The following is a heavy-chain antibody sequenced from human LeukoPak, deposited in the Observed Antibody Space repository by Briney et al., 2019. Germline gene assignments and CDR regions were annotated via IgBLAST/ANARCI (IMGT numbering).Heavy chain of an antibody. CDR1: GGSISSYY. J-gene: IGHJ3*02. D-gene: IGHD2-2*01. CDR3: ARRTVVFEAFDI. Sequence: PSETLSLTCTVSGGSISSYYWSWIRQPPGKGLEWIGYIYYSGSTNYNPSLKSRVTISVDTSKNKFSLKLSSVTAADTAVYYCARRTVVFEAFDIWGQGTMVTVSS. V-gene: IGHV4-59*08. CDR2: IYYSGST.